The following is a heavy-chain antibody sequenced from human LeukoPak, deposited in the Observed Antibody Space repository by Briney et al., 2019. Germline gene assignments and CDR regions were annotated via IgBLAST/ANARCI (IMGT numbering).Heavy chain of an antibody. J-gene: IGHJ4*02. CDR1: GGSFSGYY. CDR3: ARGSLSPFPRLVRGVIRAYYFDY. D-gene: IGHD3-10*01. CDR2: INHSGST. V-gene: IGHV4-34*01. Sequence: PSETLSLTCAVYGGSFSGYYWSWIRQPPGKGLEWIGEINHSGSTNYNPSLKSRVSISVDTSKNQFSLKLSSVTAADTAVYYCARGSLSPFPRLVRGVIRAYYFDYWGQGTLVTVSS.